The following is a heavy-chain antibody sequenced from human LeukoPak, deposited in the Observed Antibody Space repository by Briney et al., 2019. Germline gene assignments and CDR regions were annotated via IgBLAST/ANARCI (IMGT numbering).Heavy chain of an antibody. Sequence: PSETLSLTCTVSGGSISSYYWSWIRQPPGKGLEWIGYIYYSGSTNYNPSLKSRVTISVDTSKNQFSLKLSSVTAADTAVYYCARVFGWKASAFDIWGQGTMVNVSS. D-gene: IGHD1-1*01. J-gene: IGHJ3*02. CDR2: IYYSGST. CDR1: GGSISSYY. V-gene: IGHV4-59*01. CDR3: ARVFGWKASAFDI.